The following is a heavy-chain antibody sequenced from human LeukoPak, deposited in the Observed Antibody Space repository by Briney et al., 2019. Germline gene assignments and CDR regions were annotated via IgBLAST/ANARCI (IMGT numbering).Heavy chain of an antibody. Sequence: ASVKVSCKATSRISWVRQAPGQGLEWMGWIGTYGGDTYYAQKFQGRITVTIDTSTSTVYLELRNLRSDDTAVYYCARDLWNSYDDSGYNRDFDSWGQGTLVTVSS. CDR2: IGTYGGDT. CDR1: TSR. J-gene: IGHJ5*01. CDR3: ARDLWNSYDDSGYNRDFDS. D-gene: IGHD3-22*01. V-gene: IGHV1-18*01.